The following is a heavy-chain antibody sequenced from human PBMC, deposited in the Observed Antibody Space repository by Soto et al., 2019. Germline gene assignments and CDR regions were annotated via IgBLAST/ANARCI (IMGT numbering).Heavy chain of an antibody. CDR1: GYTFTSYG. Sequence: ASVKVSCKASGYTFTSYGISWVRQAPGQGLEWMGWISAYNGNTYYAQKLQGRVTMTTDTSTSTAYMELRSLRSDDTAVYYCARDPLYYYGSGSYYTPGYYYGMDVWGQGTTVTVS. CDR3: ARDPLYYYGSGSYYTPGYYYGMDV. D-gene: IGHD3-10*01. J-gene: IGHJ6*02. V-gene: IGHV1-18*01. CDR2: ISAYNGNT.